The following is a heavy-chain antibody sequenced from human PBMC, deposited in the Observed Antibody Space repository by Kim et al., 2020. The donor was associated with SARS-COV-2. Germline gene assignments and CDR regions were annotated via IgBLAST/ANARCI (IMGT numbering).Heavy chain of an antibody. V-gene: IGHV1-24*01. CDR3: ATVGAQLGGYYYGMDV. CDR2: FDPEDGET. Sequence: ASVKVSCKVSGYTLTELSMHWVRQAPGKGLEWMGGFDPEDGETIYAQKFQGRVTMTEDTSTDTAYMELSSLRSEDTAVYYCATVGAQLGGYYYGMDVWGQGTTVTVSS. CDR1: GYTLTELS. J-gene: IGHJ6*02. D-gene: IGHD6-13*01.